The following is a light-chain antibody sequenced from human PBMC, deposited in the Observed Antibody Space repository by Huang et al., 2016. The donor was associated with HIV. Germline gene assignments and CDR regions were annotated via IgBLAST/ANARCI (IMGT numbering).Light chain of an antibody. V-gene: IGKV3-15*01. J-gene: IGKJ2*01. CDR2: GAS. CDR1: QSVSSN. Sequence: EIVMTQSPATLSVSPGERATLSCRASQSVSSNLAWYQQKPGQAPRRSIYGASRRAPGIPARFSGSGSGTEFTLSISSLQPEDSAVYYCQHYDNWPPNTFGQGTKLEIK. CDR3: QHYDNWPPNT.